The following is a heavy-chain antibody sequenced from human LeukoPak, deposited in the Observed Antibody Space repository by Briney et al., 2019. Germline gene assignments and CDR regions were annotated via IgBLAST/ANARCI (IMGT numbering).Heavy chain of an antibody. J-gene: IGHJ4*02. CDR1: GGSISSYY. Sequence: ASETLSLTCTVSGGSISSYYWSWIRQPPGKRLEWIGYIYYSGSTNYNPSLKSRVTISVDTSKNQFSLKLSSVTAADTAVYYCARGDSGYDTYYFDYWGQGTLVTVSS. CDR2: IYYSGST. V-gene: IGHV4-59*01. CDR3: ARGDSGYDTYYFDY. D-gene: IGHD5-12*01.